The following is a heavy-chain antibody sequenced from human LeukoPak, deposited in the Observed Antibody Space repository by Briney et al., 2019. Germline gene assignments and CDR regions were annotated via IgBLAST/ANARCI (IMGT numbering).Heavy chain of an antibody. CDR1: GYSISSGYY. Sequence: SESLSLTCTVSGYSISSGYYWSCIRQPRGRGLVWIGFIYYSGSTNYTPSLKSRVTMSVDTSKNQFSLKLSSVTAADTAVYYCARDMVRGVIGAFDIWGQGTIVTVSS. V-gene: IGHV4-61*01. J-gene: IGHJ3*02. CDR3: ARDMVRGVIGAFDI. D-gene: IGHD3-10*01. CDR2: IYYSGST.